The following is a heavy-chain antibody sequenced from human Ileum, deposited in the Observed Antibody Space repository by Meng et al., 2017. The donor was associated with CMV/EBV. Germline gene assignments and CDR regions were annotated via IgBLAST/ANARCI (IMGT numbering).Heavy chain of an antibody. CDR3: ARAPTGVTYPHAFDF. V-gene: IGHV5-51*01. D-gene: IGHD1-1*01. CDR2: IYPGDYDI. J-gene: IGHJ3*01. CDR1: GYTFSGYW. Sequence: GESLKISCKGSGYTFSGYWIGWVRQTPGTGQEWMAIIYPGDYDIRYNPSFQGQVTISVDKSISTAFLHWGSLQASDTAMYYCARAPTGVTYPHAFDFWGQGTMVTVSS.